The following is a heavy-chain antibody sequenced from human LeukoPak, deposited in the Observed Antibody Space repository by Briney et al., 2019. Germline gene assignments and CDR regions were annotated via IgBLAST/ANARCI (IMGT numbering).Heavy chain of an antibody. CDR3: ARDGYSYGFTLKYCFDY. J-gene: IGHJ4*02. Sequence: GGSLRLSCAASGFTFSSYSMNWVRQAPGKGLEWVSYISSSSSTIYYADSVKGRFTISRDNAKNSLYLQMNSLRAEDTAVYYCARDGYSYGFTLKYCFDYWGQGTLVTVSS. D-gene: IGHD5-18*01. CDR2: ISSSSSTI. CDR1: GFTFSSYS. V-gene: IGHV3-48*01.